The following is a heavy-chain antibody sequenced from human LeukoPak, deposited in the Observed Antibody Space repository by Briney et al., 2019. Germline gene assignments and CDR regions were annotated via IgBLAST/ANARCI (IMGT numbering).Heavy chain of an antibody. Sequence: PSETLSLTCTVSGGSISSYYWSWIRQPPGKGLEWIGYLYYSRSPNYNPSLKSRVTISVDTSKNQFSLKLSSVTAADTAVYYCARDRGTGYCTNGVCYSNWFDPWGQGTLVTVSP. CDR1: GGSISSYY. CDR3: ARDRGTGYCTNGVCYSNWFDP. D-gene: IGHD2-8*01. J-gene: IGHJ5*02. V-gene: IGHV4-59*01. CDR2: LYYSRSP.